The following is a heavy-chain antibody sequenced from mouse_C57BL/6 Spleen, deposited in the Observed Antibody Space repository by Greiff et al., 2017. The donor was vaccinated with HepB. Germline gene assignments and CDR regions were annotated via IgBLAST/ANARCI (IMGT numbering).Heavy chain of an antibody. V-gene: IGHV1-55*01. Sequence: VQLQQPGAELVKPGASVKMSCKASGYTFTSYWITWVKQRPGQGLEWIGDIYPGSGSTNYNEKFKSKATLTVDTSSSTAYMQLSSLTSEDSAVYYCARKHYSNYVGFYYAMDYWGQGTSVTVSS. D-gene: IGHD2-5*01. J-gene: IGHJ4*01. CDR1: GYTFTSYW. CDR3: ARKHYSNYVGFYYAMDY. CDR2: IYPGSGST.